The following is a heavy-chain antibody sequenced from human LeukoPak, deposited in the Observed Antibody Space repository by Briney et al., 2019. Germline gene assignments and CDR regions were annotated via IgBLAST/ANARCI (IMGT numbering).Heavy chain of an antibody. D-gene: IGHD2-2*01. J-gene: IGHJ4*02. CDR1: GFTFSSYG. Sequence: GGSLRLSCAASGFTFSSYGMHWVRQAPGKGLEWVAFIRYDGSNKYYADSVKGRFTISRDNSKNTLYLQMNSLRAEDTAVYYCAKTPPTAYRSSTSCSYFDYWGQGTLVTVSS. CDR3: AKTPPTAYRSSTSCSYFDY. CDR2: IRYDGSNK. V-gene: IGHV3-30*02.